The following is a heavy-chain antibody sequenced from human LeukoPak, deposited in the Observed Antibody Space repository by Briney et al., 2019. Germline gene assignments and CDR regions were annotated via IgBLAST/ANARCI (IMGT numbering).Heavy chain of an antibody. J-gene: IGHJ4*02. Sequence: GGSLRLSCAASGFTFSSYSMHWVRQAPGRGLEWVSSLSSSSTYISYADSVKGRFTISRDNSKNTLYLQMDSLRPEDTAMYYCTKGISTEDYRFFFWGQGALVTVSS. D-gene: IGHD3-16*02. V-gene: IGHV3-21*01. CDR1: GFTFSSYS. CDR3: TKGISTEDYRFFF. CDR2: LSSSSTYI.